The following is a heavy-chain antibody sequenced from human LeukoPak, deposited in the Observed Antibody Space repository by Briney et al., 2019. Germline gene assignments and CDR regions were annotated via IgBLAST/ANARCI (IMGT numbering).Heavy chain of an antibody. D-gene: IGHD6-13*01. Sequence: GGSLRLSCAASGFTFSSYAMSWVRQAPGKGLEWVSVISGSGGSTYYADSVKGRFTISRDNSKNTLYLQMNSLRADDAAVYECAKGYRSSYYVFFDCWGQGALVTVSS. CDR2: ISGSGGST. J-gene: IGHJ4*02. V-gene: IGHV3-23*01. CDR1: GFTFSSYA. CDR3: AKGYRSSYYVFFDC.